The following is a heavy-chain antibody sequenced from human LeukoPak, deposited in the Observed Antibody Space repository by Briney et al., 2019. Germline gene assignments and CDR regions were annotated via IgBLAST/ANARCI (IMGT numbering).Heavy chain of an antibody. CDR2: INPNSGGT. J-gene: IGHJ4*02. D-gene: IGHD3-22*01. Sequence: ASVKVSCKASGYTFTGYYIHWVRQAPGQGLEWMGWINPNSGGTNYAQKFQGRVTMTRDTSISTAYMELSRLRSDDTAVYYCARAFYYYDSSGYPYYFDYWGQGTLVTVSS. V-gene: IGHV1-2*02. CDR1: GYTFTGYY. CDR3: ARAFYYYDSSGYPYYFDY.